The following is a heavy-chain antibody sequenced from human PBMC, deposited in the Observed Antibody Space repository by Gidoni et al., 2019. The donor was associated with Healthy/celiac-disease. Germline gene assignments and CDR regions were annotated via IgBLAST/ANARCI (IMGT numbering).Heavy chain of an antibody. Sequence: EVQLLESGGGLVQPGGSLRLYCAAYGFTLSSYAMGWVRQAPGKGLEWVSAISGSGGSTYYADSVKGRFTISRDNSKNTLYLQMNSLRAEAPAVYYCAKESDYYGSGDAFDIWGQGTMVTVSS. V-gene: IGHV3-23*01. CDR3: AKESDYYGSGDAFDI. CDR1: GFTLSSYA. CDR2: ISGSGGST. D-gene: IGHD3-10*01. J-gene: IGHJ3*02.